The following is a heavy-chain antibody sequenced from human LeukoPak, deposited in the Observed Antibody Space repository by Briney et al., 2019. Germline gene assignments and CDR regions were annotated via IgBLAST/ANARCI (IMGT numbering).Heavy chain of an antibody. Sequence: SETLSLTCAVYGGSFSGYYWSWIRQPPGKGLEWIGEINHSGSTNYNPSLKSRVTISVDTSKNQFSLKLSSVTAADTAVYYCASPRGDSDAFDIWGQGTMVTVSS. D-gene: IGHD2-21*02. CDR1: GGSFSGYY. V-gene: IGHV4-34*01. CDR3: ASPRGDSDAFDI. CDR2: INHSGST. J-gene: IGHJ3*02.